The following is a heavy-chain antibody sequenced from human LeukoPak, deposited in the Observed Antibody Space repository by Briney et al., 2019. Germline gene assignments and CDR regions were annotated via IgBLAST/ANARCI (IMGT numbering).Heavy chain of an antibody. V-gene: IGHV3-7*03. Sequence: GSLRLSCEDSGFTFRSYEMNWVRQAPGKGLEWVANIKEDGSEKYYVDSVKGRFTISRDNAKNSLYLQMNSLRAEDTAVYYCAKTGMVRGSYWGQGTLVTISS. CDR2: IKEDGSEK. J-gene: IGHJ4*02. D-gene: IGHD3-10*01. CDR1: GFTFRSYE. CDR3: AKTGMVRGSY.